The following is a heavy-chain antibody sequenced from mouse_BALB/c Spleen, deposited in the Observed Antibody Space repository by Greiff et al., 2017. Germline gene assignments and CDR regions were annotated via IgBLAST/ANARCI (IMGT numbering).Heavy chain of an antibody. Sequence: DVMLVESGGGLVQPGGSLKLSCAASGFTFSSYGMSWVRQTPDKRLELVATINSNGGSTYYPDSVKGRFTISRDNAKNTLYLQMSSLKSEDTAMYYCARVRAYYDYAMDYWGQGTSVTVSS. CDR3: ARVRAYYDYAMDY. CDR1: GFTFSSYG. CDR2: INSNGGST. J-gene: IGHJ4*01. V-gene: IGHV5-6-3*01. D-gene: IGHD2-4*01.